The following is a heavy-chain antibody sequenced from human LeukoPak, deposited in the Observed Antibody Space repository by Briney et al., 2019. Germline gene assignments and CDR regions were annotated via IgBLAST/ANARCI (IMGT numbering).Heavy chain of an antibody. V-gene: IGHV5-51*01. Sequence: GESLKISCKTFGYSFPDYYNAWVRQMPGKGLEWMGTVFPRDFGTRYGPSFEGQVTMLVDKSTTTAYLQWSNLKAPDTAMYYCARRDGSHGFYFDGWGQGTLVIVSS. CDR2: VFPRDFGT. J-gene: IGHJ4*02. CDR1: GYSFPDYY. D-gene: IGHD5-24*01. CDR3: ARRDGSHGFYFDG.